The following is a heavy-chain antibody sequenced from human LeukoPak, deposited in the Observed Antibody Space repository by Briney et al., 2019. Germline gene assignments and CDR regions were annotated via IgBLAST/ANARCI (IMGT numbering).Heavy chain of an antibody. Sequence: PSETLSLTCTVSGGSISSYYWSWIRQPPGKGLEWIGYIYYSGSTNYNPSLKSRVTISVDTSKNQFSLKLSSVTAADTAVYYCARGLPRRGCYGYHGFHYYYGMDVWGQGTTVTVSS. CDR2: IYYSGST. CDR1: GGSISSYY. CDR3: ARGLPRRGCYGYHGFHYYYGMDV. J-gene: IGHJ6*02. D-gene: IGHD5-18*01. V-gene: IGHV4-59*01.